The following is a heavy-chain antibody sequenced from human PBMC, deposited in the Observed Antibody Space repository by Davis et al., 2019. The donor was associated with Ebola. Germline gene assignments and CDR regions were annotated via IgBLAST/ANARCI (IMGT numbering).Heavy chain of an antibody. D-gene: IGHD3-3*01. J-gene: IGHJ5*02. CDR3: ARVSYDFWSGFS. CDR1: GFTFSSYA. V-gene: IGHV3-23*01. Sequence: PGGSLRLSCAASGFTFSSYAMSWVRQAPGEGLEWLSAITGSGGSTFYADSVKGRFTVSRDNAKDSVYLQMNSLRVEDTAMYYCARVSYDFWSGFSWGQGTLVTVSS. CDR2: ITGSGGST.